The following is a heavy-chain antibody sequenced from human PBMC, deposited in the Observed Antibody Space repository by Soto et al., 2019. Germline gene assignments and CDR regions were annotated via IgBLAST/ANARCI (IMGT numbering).Heavy chain of an antibody. V-gene: IGHV3-64*01. D-gene: IGHD2-15*01. CDR1: GFTFSSYA. J-gene: IGHJ4*02. CDR2: ISSNGGST. CDR3: ARQGSGSYYFYY. Sequence: EVQLVESGGGLVQPGGSLRLSCAASGFTFSSYAMHWVRQAPGKGLEYVSAISSNGGSTYYANSVKGRFTISRDNSKNTRYLQMGSLRAEDMAVYYCARQGSGSYYFYYWGQGTLVTVSS.